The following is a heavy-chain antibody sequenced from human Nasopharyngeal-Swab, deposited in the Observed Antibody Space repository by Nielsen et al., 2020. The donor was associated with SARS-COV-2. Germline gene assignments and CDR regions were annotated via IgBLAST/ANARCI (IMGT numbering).Heavy chain of an antibody. Sequence: SDTLSPTCTVPGDSLRNNHWSWIRQPPGKRLEWIGYMSFRGSPNYNHSLSSPVTMSLHTSENRLSLKLSSVTAADAAVYYDARDLGDTAHYWSFPFWGRGTLITVSS. D-gene: IGHD2-21*02. CDR1: GDSLRNNH. J-gene: IGHJ2*01. CDR3: ARDLGDTAHYWSFPF. V-gene: IGHV4-59*01. CDR2: MSFRGSP.